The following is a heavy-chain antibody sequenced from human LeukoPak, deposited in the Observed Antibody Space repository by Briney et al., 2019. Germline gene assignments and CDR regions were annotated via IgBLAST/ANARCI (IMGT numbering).Heavy chain of an antibody. CDR1: GFTFSSYG. Sequence: GGSLRLSCAASGFTFSSYGMHWVCQAPGKGLEWVAVIWYDGSNKYYTDSVKGRFTISRDNSKNTLYLQMNSLRAEDTAVYYCAKDMSAYYYDSSGSDYWGQGTLVTVSS. D-gene: IGHD3-22*01. CDR3: AKDMSAYYYDSSGSDY. J-gene: IGHJ4*02. V-gene: IGHV3-33*06. CDR2: IWYDGSNK.